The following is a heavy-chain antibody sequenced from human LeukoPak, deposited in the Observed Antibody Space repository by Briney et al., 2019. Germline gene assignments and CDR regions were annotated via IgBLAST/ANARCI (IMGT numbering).Heavy chain of an antibody. CDR2: ISYDGSNK. CDR1: GFTFSSYA. D-gene: IGHD3-10*01. Sequence: PGGSLRLSCAASGFTFSSYAMHWVRQAPGKGLEWVAVISYDGSNKYYADSVKGRFTISRDNSKNTLYLQMNSLRAEDTAVYYCAGVWGTEMVRGVIRAFDIWGQGTMVTVSS. V-gene: IGHV3-30-3*01. J-gene: IGHJ3*02. CDR3: AGVWGTEMVRGVIRAFDI.